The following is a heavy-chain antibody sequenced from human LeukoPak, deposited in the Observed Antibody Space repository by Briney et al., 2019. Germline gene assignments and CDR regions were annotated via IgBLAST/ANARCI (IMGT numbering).Heavy chain of an antibody. D-gene: IGHD4-23*01. Sequence: SETLSLNCTVSGGSISSGSHHWGWFRQSPGKGLEWIGSIYYSRTTYYNPSLNSRVTISVVTSKNQFSLQLNSVTAADTAVYYCVRHDGRSGGTMGALDSWGQGSLVTVSS. CDR1: GGSISSGSHH. CDR2: IYYSRTT. V-gene: IGHV4-39*01. CDR3: VRHDGRSGGTMGALDS. J-gene: IGHJ4*02.